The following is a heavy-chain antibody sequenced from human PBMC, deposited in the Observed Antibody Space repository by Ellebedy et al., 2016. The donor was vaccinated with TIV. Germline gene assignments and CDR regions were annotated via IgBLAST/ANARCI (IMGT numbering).Heavy chain of an antibody. CDR1: GGSISRYY. J-gene: IGHJ5*02. D-gene: IGHD6-19*01. CDR2: IHYTGST. CDR3: AREESRGWYGIDP. Sequence: MPSETLSLTCSVSGGSISRYYWSWIRQPPGKGLEWIGYIHYTGSTNYNPSLRSRVTISLVTSKNHFSLKVSSVTAADTAVYYCAREESRGWYGIDPWGQGTLVTVSS. V-gene: IGHV4-59*01.